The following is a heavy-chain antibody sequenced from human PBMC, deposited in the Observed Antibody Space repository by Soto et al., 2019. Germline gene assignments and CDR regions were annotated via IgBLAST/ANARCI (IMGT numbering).Heavy chain of an antibody. V-gene: IGHV3-53*01. CDR1: GFTFSNYA. J-gene: IGHJ4*02. CDR2: IYSGGST. CDR3: ARDPYY. Sequence: PGGSLRLSCAASGFTFSNYAMHWVRQAPGKGLEWVSVIYSGGSTYYADSVKGRFTISRDNSKNTLYLQMNSLRAEDTAVYYCARDPYYWGQGTLVTVSS.